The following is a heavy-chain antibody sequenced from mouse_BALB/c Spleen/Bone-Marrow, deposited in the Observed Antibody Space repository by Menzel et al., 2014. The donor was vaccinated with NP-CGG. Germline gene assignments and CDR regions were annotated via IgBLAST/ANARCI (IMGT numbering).Heavy chain of an antibody. CDR1: GFTFSNYW. Sequence: EVQVVESGGGLVQPGGSMKLSCVASGFTFSNYWMNWVRQSPEKGLEWVAEIRLKSYNFATHYAESVKGRFTISRDDSKSTVYLQMNNLRAEDTGIYYCTRDWDDAMDYWGQGTSVTVSS. CDR2: IRLKSYNFAT. V-gene: IGHV6-6*02. CDR3: TRDWDDAMDY. J-gene: IGHJ4*01. D-gene: IGHD4-1*01.